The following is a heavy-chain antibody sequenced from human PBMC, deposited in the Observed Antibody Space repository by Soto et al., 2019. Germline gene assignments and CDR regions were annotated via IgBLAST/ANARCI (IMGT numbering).Heavy chain of an antibody. J-gene: IGHJ6*02. CDR2: IYYSGST. CDR3: ARDLGGCSSTSCYYGMDV. D-gene: IGHD2-2*01. V-gene: IGHV4-59*01. Sequence: SETLSLTCTVSGGSISSYYWSWIRQPPGKGLEWIGYIYYSGSTNYNPSLKSRVTISVDTSKNQFSLKLSSVTAADTAVYYCARDLGGCSSTSCYYGMDVWGQGTTVTVS. CDR1: GGSISSYY.